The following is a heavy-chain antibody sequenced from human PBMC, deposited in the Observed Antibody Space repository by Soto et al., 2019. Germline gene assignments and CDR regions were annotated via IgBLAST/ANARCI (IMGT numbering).Heavy chain of an antibody. CDR3: ARIFGYDFDY. J-gene: IGHJ4*02. Sequence: SETLSLTCTVSGGSISSSSYYWGWIRQPPGKGLEWIGSIYYSGSTYYNPSLKSRVTISVDTSKNQFSLKLSSVTAADTAVYYCARIFGYDFDYWGQGTLVTVSS. D-gene: IGHD5-12*01. V-gene: IGHV4-39*01. CDR1: GGSISSSSYY. CDR2: IYYSGST.